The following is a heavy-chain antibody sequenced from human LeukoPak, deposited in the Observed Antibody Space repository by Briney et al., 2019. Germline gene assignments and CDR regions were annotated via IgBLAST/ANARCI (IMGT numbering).Heavy chain of an antibody. CDR1: GYTFTSYD. J-gene: IGHJ4*02. V-gene: IGHV1-8*03. D-gene: IGHD5-18*01. Sequence: ASVKVSCKASGYTFTSYDINWVRPATGQGLEWMGWMNPNSGNTGYAETFQGRVTITRNTSISTAYMELSSLRSEDTAVYYCARGGTAMVRGSGDYWGQGTLVTVSS. CDR2: MNPNSGNT. CDR3: ARGGTAMVRGSGDY.